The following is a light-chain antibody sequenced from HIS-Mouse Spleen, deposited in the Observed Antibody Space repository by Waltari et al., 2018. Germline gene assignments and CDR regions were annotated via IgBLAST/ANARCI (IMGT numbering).Light chain of an antibody. V-gene: IGKV1-9*01. Sequence: IQLTQSPSFLSASVGDRVSLTCRASQGISSYLAWYQQKPGKAPKLLIYAASTLQSGVPSRFSGSGSGTEFTLTISSLQPEDFATYYCQQLNSYPWTFGQGTKVEIK. CDR2: AAS. CDR3: QQLNSYPWT. CDR1: QGISSY. J-gene: IGKJ1*01.